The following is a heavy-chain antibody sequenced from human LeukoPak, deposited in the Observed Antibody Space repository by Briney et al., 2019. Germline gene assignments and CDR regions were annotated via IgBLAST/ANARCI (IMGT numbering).Heavy chain of an antibody. CDR2: MNPNSGNT. Sequence: ASVKVSCKASGYTFTSYDINWVRQATGQGLEWMGWMNPNSGNTGYAQKFQGRVTMTRNTSISTAYIELSSLRSEDTAVYYCASTGIAAAGTTFDYWGQGTLVTVSS. V-gene: IGHV1-8*01. D-gene: IGHD6-13*01. CDR1: GYTFTSYD. J-gene: IGHJ4*02. CDR3: ASTGIAAAGTTFDY.